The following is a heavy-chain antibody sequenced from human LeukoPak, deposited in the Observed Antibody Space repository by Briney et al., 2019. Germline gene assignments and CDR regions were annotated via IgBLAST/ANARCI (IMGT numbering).Heavy chain of an antibody. J-gene: IGHJ5*02. CDR3: ARGETYYYGSGSYGFDP. CDR2: IYYSGST. CDR1: GGSISSGGYY. V-gene: IGHV4-61*08. D-gene: IGHD3-10*01. Sequence: SETLSLTCTVSGGSISSGGYYWSWIRQPPGKGLEWIGYIYYSGSTNYNPSLKSRVTISVDTSKNQFSLKLSSVTAADTAVYYCARGETYYYGSGSYGFDPWGQGTLVTVSS.